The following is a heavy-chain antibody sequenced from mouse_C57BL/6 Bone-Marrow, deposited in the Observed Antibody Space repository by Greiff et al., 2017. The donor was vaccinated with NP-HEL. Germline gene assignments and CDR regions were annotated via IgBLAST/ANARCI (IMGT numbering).Heavy chain of an antibody. CDR2: ISSGGSYT. V-gene: IGHV5-6*01. D-gene: IGHD2-13*01. CDR1: GFTFSSYG. CDR3: AGEGDDAGDGPYFDY. J-gene: IGHJ2*01. Sequence: DVHLVESGGDLVKPGGSLKLSCAASGFTFSSYGMSWVRQTPDKRLEWVATISSGGSYTYYPDSVKGRFTISRDNAKNTRYLQMSSLTSENTAMYDCAGEGDDAGDGPYFDYWGQGTTLTVSS.